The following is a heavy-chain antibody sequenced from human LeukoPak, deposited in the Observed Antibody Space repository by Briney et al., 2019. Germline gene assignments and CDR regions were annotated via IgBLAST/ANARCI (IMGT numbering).Heavy chain of an antibody. J-gene: IGHJ3*02. V-gene: IGHV4-59*01. D-gene: IGHD5-18*01. CDR3: ARSGYSYAMGAFDI. CDR1: GGSISSYY. Sequence: SETLSLTCTVSGGSISSYYWSWIRQPPGKGLEWIGYIYYSGSTNYNPSLKSRVTISVDTSKNRFSLKLSSVTAADTAVYYCARSGYSYAMGAFDIWGQGTMVTVSS. CDR2: IYYSGST.